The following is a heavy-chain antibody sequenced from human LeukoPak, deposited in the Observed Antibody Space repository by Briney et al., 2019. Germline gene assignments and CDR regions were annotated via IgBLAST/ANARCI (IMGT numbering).Heavy chain of an antibody. CDR1: GFTFSSYW. J-gene: IGHJ4*02. Sequence: GGSLRLSCAASGFTFSSYWMHWVRQAPGKGLVWVSRINSDGSSTSYPDSVKGRFTISRDNAKNTLYLQMNSLRAEDTAVYYCARRSYIAVAGFDYWGQGTLVTVSS. CDR2: INSDGSST. V-gene: IGHV3-74*01. CDR3: ARRSYIAVAGFDY. D-gene: IGHD6-19*01.